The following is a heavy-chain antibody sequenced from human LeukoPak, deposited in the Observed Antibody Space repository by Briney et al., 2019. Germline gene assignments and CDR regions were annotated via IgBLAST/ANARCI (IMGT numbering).Heavy chain of an antibody. CDR2: IKPDGSDK. Sequence: GGSLRLSCEASGFTFSTYWMSWVRQAPGKGPECVANIKPDGSDKYYVGSVKGRFTISRDNAKSSLYLQMNGLRADDTAVYYCATDPPWSNDAFDIWGQGTTVTVSS. V-gene: IGHV3-7*01. CDR3: ATDPPWSNDAFDI. CDR1: GFTFSTYW. J-gene: IGHJ3*02. D-gene: IGHD2-8*02.